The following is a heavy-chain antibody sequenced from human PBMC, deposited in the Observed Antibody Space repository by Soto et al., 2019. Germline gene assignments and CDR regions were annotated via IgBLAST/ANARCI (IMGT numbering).Heavy chain of an antibody. CDR2: IYHSGST. V-gene: IGHV4-4*02. J-gene: IGHJ3*02. CDR1: GGSISSSNW. D-gene: IGHD2-21*02. CDR3: ARELVGAYCGGDCYSRFYVFDI. Sequence: SETLSLTCAVSGGSISSSNWWSWVRQPPGKGLEWIGEIYHSGSTNYNPSLKSRVTISVDKSKNQFSLTLSSVTAADTAVYYCARELVGAYCGGDCYSRFYVFDIWGPGTVVTVSS.